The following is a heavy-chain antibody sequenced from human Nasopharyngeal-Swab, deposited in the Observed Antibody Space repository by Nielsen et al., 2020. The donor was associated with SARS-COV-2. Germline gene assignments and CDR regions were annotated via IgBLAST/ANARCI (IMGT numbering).Heavy chain of an antibody. CDR3: ARAQNVLRFLEWTQPFDY. V-gene: IGHV3-21*01. D-gene: IGHD3-3*01. J-gene: IGHJ4*02. Sequence: WIRQPPGKGLEWVSSISSSSSYIYYADSVEGRFTISRDNAKNSLYLQMNSLRAEDTAVYYCARAQNVLRFLEWTQPFDYWGQGTLVTVSS. CDR2: ISSSSSYI.